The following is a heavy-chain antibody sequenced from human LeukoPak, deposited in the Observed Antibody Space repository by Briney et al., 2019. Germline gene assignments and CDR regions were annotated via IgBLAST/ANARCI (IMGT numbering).Heavy chain of an antibody. CDR3: AGSYSSSSTVVFYFDY. D-gene: IGHD6-6*01. J-gene: IGHJ4*02. CDR1: GGSISSYY. V-gene: IGHV4-59*01. Sequence: SETLTLTCAVSGGSISSYYWSWIRQPPGKGLEWIGYIYYSGSTNYNPSLKSRVTISVDTTKNQFSLKLSSVTAADTAVYYCAGSYSSSSTVVFYFDYWGQGTLVTVSS. CDR2: IYYSGST.